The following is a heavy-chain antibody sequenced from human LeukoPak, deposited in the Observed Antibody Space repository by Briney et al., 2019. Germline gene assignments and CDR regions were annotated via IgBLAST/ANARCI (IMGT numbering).Heavy chain of an antibody. CDR2: ISISSSCI. Sequence: PGGSLRLSCAAAGFTFTSYSMTWVRQAPGQGLEWVSYISISSSCIHYADSVRGRFTISRDNAKNSLYLQMNSLRAEDTAVYYCARGYCSGGTCYSWTFDPWGQGTLVTVSS. J-gene: IGHJ5*02. CDR1: GFTFTSYS. D-gene: IGHD2-15*01. CDR3: ARGYCSGGTCYSWTFDP. V-gene: IGHV3-21*05.